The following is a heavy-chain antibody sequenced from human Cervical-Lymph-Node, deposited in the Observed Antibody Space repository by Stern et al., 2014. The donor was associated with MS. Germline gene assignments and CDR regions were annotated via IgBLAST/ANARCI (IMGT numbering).Heavy chain of an antibody. CDR2: AWYDGSTA. CDR1: GFTFSSHG. CDR3: ARGHIPYAYNYLFDY. Sequence: QDQLVQSGGGVVQPGTSLRLSCAASGFTFSSHGMHWVRQAPGKGLEWVALAWYDGSTAYYTNSVKGRFTISRDNSKNTLSLQMNSLTAEDTAVYYCARGHIPYAYNYLFDYWGQGTLVTVSS. J-gene: IGHJ4*02. V-gene: IGHV3-33*01. D-gene: IGHD5-24*01.